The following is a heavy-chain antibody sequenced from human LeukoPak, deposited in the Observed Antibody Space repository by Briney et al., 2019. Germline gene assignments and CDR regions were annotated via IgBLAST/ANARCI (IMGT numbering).Heavy chain of an antibody. CDR2: IYSGGST. CDR3: ASLGSGSYYSAYYNYGMDV. V-gene: IGHV3-53*01. D-gene: IGHD3-10*01. Sequence: GGSLRLSCAASGFTVSSNYMSWVRQAPGKGLEWVSVIYSGGSTYYADSVKGRFTISRDNSKNTLYLQMNSLRAEDTAVYYCASLGSGSYYSAYYNYGMDVWGKGTTVTVSS. CDR1: GFTVSSNY. J-gene: IGHJ6*04.